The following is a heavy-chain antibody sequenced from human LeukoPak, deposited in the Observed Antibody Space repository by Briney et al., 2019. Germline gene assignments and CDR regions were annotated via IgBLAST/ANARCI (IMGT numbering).Heavy chain of an antibody. CDR3: AKSNGYGLVDI. CDR2: IFYSGST. Sequence: PGGSLRLSCAASGFTFSHHGMNWVRQAPGKGLEWIGNIFYSGSTYYSPSLRSRVTISLDTSRNQFSLKLNSVTAADTAVYYCAKSNGYGLVDIWGQGTMVTVSS. CDR1: GFTFSHHG. J-gene: IGHJ3*02. V-gene: IGHV4-59*11. D-gene: IGHD3-10*01.